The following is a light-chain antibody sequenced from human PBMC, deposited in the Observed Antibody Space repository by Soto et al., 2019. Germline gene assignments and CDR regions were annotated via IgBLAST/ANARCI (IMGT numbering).Light chain of an antibody. CDR3: QQYDAAPPLT. CDR2: GAS. Sequence: EIVLRQSPGTLSLAPGDRATLSCRASQSVNSNYLAWYQQKPGQAPRLLLYGASSRAIGIPDRFSGSGSGTEFTLTISRLEPEYFAVYYCQQYDAAPPLTFGGGTKVAIK. J-gene: IGKJ4*01. CDR1: QSVNSNY. V-gene: IGKV3-20*01.